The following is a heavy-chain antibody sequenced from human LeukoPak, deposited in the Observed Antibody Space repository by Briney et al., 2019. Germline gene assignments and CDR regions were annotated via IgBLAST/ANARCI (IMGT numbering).Heavy chain of an antibody. Sequence: SQTLSLTCAISGDSVSSNSAAWSWIRQSPSRGLEWLGRTYYRSKWYNEYGVSVKSRISINPDTSKNQFSLKLSSVTAADTAVYYCASCSRRESGSYCFDYWGQGTLVTVSS. CDR3: ASCSRRESGSYCFDY. CDR2: TYYRSKWYN. V-gene: IGHV6-1*01. D-gene: IGHD1-26*01. J-gene: IGHJ4*02. CDR1: GDSVSSNSAA.